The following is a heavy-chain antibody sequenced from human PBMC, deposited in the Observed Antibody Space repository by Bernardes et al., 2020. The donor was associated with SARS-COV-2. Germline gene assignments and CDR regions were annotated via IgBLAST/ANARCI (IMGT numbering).Heavy chain of an antibody. J-gene: IGHJ4*02. CDR1: EFTFSSYA. Sequence: GGSLRLSCAASEFTFSSYAMGWARQSPGKGLEWVAVCNDSGRRTYYAGSVKGRFTMSRDNSKNTVSLQMNSLRVEDTAVYHCVKGSALSCTGSVCYPFDYWGPGTLVTVSS. D-gene: IGHD2-8*02. V-gene: IGHV3-23*01. CDR3: VKGSALSCTGSVCYPFDY. CDR2: CNDSGRRT.